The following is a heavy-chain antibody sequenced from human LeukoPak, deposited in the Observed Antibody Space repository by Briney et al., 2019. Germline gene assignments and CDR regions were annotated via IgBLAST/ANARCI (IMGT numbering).Heavy chain of an antibody. CDR2: MNPNSGNT. D-gene: IGHD2-15*01. J-gene: IGHJ4*02. CDR1: GYTFTSYD. V-gene: IGHV1-8*01. Sequence: ASVKVSCKASGYTFTSYDINWVRQATGQGLEWMGWMNPNSGNTGYAQKFQGRATMTRNTSISTAYMELSSLRSEDTAVYYCARGGYLGYCSGGSCQADYWGQGTLVTVST. CDR3: ARGGYLGYCSGGSCQADY.